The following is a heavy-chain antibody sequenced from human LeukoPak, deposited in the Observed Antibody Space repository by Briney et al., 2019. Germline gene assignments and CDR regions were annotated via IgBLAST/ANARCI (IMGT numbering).Heavy chain of an antibody. CDR3: ARAYSSGWLHFDY. CDR1: GFTFSSYW. D-gene: IGHD6-19*01. CDR2: INSDGSST. J-gene: IGHJ4*02. Sequence: GRSLRLSCAASGFTFSSYWMHWVRQAPGKGLVWVSRINSDGSSTSYADSVKGRFTISRDNAKNTLYLQMNSLRAEDTAVYYCARAYSSGWLHFDYWGQGTLVTVSS. V-gene: IGHV3-74*01.